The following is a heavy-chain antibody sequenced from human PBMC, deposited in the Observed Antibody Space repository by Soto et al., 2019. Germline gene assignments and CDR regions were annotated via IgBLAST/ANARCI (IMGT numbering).Heavy chain of an antibody. CDR2: ISGSGGST. CDR1: GFTFSSYA. CDR3: AKGLGSSSRRGYYYYMDV. V-gene: IGHV3-23*01. J-gene: IGHJ6*03. D-gene: IGHD2-2*01. Sequence: EVQLLESGGGLVQPGGSLRLSCAASGFTFSSYAMSWVRQAPGKGLEWVSAISGSGGSTYYADSVKGRFTISRDNSKNTLYLQMNSLRAEDTAVYYCAKGLGSSSRRGYYYYMDVWGKGTTVTVSS.